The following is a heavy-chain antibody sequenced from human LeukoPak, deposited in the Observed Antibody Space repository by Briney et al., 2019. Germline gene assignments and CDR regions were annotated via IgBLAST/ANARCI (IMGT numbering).Heavy chain of an antibody. CDR1: GFTVSSNY. Sequence: PGGSLRLSCAASGFTVSSNYMSWVRQAPGKGLEWVAVIWYDGSNKYYADSVKGRFTISRDNSKNALYLQMSSLRAEDTAVYYCAREVGSTIRPPFDYWGQGTLVTVSS. CDR2: IWYDGSNK. J-gene: IGHJ4*02. CDR3: AREVGSTIRPPFDY. D-gene: IGHD5/OR15-5a*01. V-gene: IGHV3-33*08.